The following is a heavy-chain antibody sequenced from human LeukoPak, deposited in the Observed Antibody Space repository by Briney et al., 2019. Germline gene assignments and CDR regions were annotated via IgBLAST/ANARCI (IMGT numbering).Heavy chain of an antibody. CDR3: AREWSALRGMDV. Sequence: PSETLSLTCTVSGGSIRSYYWSWIRQPPGKGLEWIGYIYYSGSTNYNPSLKSRVTISVDTSKNQFSLKLSSVTAADTAVYYCAREWSALRGMDVWGQGTTVTVSS. CDR1: GGSIRSYY. J-gene: IGHJ6*02. D-gene: IGHD2-15*01. V-gene: IGHV4-59*01. CDR2: IYYSGST.